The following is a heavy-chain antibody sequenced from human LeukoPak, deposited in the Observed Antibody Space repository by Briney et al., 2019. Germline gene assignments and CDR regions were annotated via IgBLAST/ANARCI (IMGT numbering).Heavy chain of an antibody. V-gene: IGHV3-73*01. CDR3: TRSGSGSPFDY. Sequence: GGSLRLSRAASGFTFSGSAMHWVRQASGKGLEWVGRIRSKANSYATAYAASVKGRFTISRDDSKNTAYLQMNSLKTEDTAVYYCTRSGSGSPFDYWGQGTLVTVS. CDR1: GFTFSGSA. CDR2: IRSKANSYAT. D-gene: IGHD3-10*01. J-gene: IGHJ4*02.